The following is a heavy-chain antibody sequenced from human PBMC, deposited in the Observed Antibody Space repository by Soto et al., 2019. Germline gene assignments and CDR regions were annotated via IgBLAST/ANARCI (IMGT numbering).Heavy chain of an antibody. CDR1: GFTFSSYA. V-gene: IGHV3-23*01. CDR3: AAPHGGGSYRDDAFDI. D-gene: IGHD1-26*01. J-gene: IGHJ3*02. CDR2: ISGGGGST. Sequence: GGSLRLSCAASGFTFSSYAMSWVHQAPGKGLEWVSAISGGGGSTYYADSVKGRFTISRDNSKNTLYLQMNSLRAEDTAVYYCAAPHGGGSYRDDAFDIWGQGTMVTVSS.